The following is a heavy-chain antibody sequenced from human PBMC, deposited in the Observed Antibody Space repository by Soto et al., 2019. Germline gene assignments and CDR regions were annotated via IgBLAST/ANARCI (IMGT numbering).Heavy chain of an antibody. CDR1: GESLSASF. V-gene: IGHV4-34*01. CDR2: INDSGGT. CDR3: ATGRGVENY. D-gene: IGHD3-10*01. J-gene: IGHJ4*02. Sequence: QVQVQQWGAGLLKPSETLSLTCGVYGESLSASFWSWIRQPPGKGLEWIGEINDSGGTIYNPSLKSRVTMSVDTSNNPFSLSLRSVTAADTAVYYCATGRGVENYWGQGTLVTVSS.